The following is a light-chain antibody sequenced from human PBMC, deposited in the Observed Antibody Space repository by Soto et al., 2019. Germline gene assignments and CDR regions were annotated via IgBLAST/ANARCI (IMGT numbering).Light chain of an antibody. CDR3: QQYDDWPPRLS. CDR2: EAS. Sequence: EIVLTQSPATLSVSPGERATLSCRASQSVKTNLAWYQQKPGQAPRLVMYEASTRATGITARFSGSGSKTEFTLTISSLQSEDSAVYFCQQYDDWPPRLSFGGGTKVEIK. J-gene: IGKJ4*01. CDR1: QSVKTN. V-gene: IGKV3-15*01.